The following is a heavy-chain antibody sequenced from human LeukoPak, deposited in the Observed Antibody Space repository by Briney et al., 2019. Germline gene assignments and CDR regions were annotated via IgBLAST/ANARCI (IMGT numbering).Heavy chain of an antibody. CDR2: IYYSGTT. J-gene: IGHJ4*02. D-gene: IGHD3-3*01. Sequence: SETLSLTCTVSGGSISSTDYYWGWIRQPPGKGLEWIGSIYYSGTTYYNPSLKSRVTISVDTSKKQFSLKLSSVTAADTAVYYCARFPWSGYFFTRIDYWGQGTLVTVSS. CDR1: GGSISSTDYY. CDR3: ARFPWSGYFFTRIDY. V-gene: IGHV4-39*01.